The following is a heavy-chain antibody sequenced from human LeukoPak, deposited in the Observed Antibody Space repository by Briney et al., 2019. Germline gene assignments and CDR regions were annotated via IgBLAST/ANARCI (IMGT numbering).Heavy chain of an antibody. CDR2: TSGDGGST. Sequence: PGGSLRLSCAASGFTFSSYVMSCVRQTPGKGLEWVSATSGDGGSTYYADSVKGRFTVSRDNSQNTLYLQMNSLRAEDTALYYCAKAYCISTTCLSPDYWGQGTLVTVSS. V-gene: IGHV3-23*01. CDR1: GFTFSSYV. J-gene: IGHJ4*02. CDR3: AKAYCISTTCLSPDY. D-gene: IGHD2-2*01.